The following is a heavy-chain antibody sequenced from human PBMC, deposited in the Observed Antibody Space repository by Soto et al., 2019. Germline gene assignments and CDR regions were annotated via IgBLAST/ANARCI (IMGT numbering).Heavy chain of an antibody. Sequence: EVQLLESGGGLVQPGGSLRLSCAASGFTFSSYAMSWVRQAPGKGLEGVSAISGSGGSTYYAYSVKGLFTISSDNSKNTLYLQMNSLRAEDTAVYYCAKDISSGWSPDYYWGQGTLVTVSS. CDR2: ISGSGGST. D-gene: IGHD6-19*01. CDR1: GFTFSSYA. V-gene: IGHV3-23*01. CDR3: AKDISSGWSPDYY. J-gene: IGHJ4*02.